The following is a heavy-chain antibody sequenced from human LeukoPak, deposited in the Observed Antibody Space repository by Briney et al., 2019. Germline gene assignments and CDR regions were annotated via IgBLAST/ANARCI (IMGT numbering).Heavy chain of an antibody. CDR1: GYTFTGYY. CDR3: ATGLHSGSYQTGDAFDI. CDR2: FDPEDGET. J-gene: IGHJ3*02. Sequence: ASVKVSCKASGYTFTGYYMHWVRQAPGKGLEWMGGFDPEDGETIYAQKFQGRVTMTEDTSTDTAYMELSSLRSEDTAVYYCATGLHSGSYQTGDAFDIWGQGTMVTVSS. D-gene: IGHD1-26*01. V-gene: IGHV1-24*01.